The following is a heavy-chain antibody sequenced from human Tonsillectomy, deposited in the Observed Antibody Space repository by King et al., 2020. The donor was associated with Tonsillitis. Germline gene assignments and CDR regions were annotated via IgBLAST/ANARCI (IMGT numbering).Heavy chain of an antibody. CDR3: AKDPTGGWFGEELNYFDY. V-gene: IGHV3-30*02. CDR1: GFTFSNYG. Sequence: VQLVESGGGVVQPGGSLRLSCAASGFTFSNYGMHWVRQAPGKGLEWVAFIRYDGSQKYYGDSVKGRFTISRDNSKNTLYVQMNSLRADDTAVYYCAKDPTGGWFGEELNYFDYWGQGTLVTVSS. D-gene: IGHD3-10*01. J-gene: IGHJ4*02. CDR2: IRYDGSQK.